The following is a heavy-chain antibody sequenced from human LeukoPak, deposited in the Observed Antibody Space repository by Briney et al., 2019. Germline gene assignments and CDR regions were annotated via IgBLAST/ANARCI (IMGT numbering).Heavy chain of an antibody. J-gene: IGHJ4*03. CDR2: ISATGFTT. CDR3: TKDVQVGPTRGFFDF. V-gene: IGHV3-23*01. CDR1: GFTFSSHT. D-gene: IGHD1-26*01. Sequence: GGYLRLSCAASGFTFSSHTMSWVRQAPGKGLEWISVISATGFTTHHTDSVKGRFTISRDNSKSMLYLQMDGLRADDTAIYFCTKDVQVGPTRGFFDFWGQGTLVTVSS.